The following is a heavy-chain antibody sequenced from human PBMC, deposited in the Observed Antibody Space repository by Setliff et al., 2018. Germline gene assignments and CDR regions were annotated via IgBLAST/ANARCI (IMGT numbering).Heavy chain of an antibody. CDR2: ISYDGSNK. CDR1: GFTFSSYG. J-gene: IGHJ4*02. CDR3: AKDAYDY. Sequence: GSLRLSCAASGFTFSSYGMHWVRQAPGKGLEWVAVISYDGSNKYYADSVKGRFTISRDNSKNTLYLQMNSLRAEDTAVYYCAKDAYDYWGQGTLVTAPQ. V-gene: IGHV3-30*18.